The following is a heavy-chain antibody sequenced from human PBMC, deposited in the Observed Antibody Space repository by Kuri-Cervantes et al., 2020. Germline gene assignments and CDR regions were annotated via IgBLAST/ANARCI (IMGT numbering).Heavy chain of an antibody. J-gene: IGHJ6*03. D-gene: IGHD3-10*01. CDR3: AKPAYGSGTTPYYYYYIDV. Sequence: LSLTCAASGFTFNNYGMHWVRQAPGKGLEWVAFIRYDGSNEYYVDSVKGRFTISRDNSKNTLYLQMNSLRAEDTAVYYCAKPAYGSGTTPYYYYYIDVWGKGTTVTVSS. V-gene: IGHV3-30*02. CDR1: GFTFNNYG. CDR2: IRYDGSNE.